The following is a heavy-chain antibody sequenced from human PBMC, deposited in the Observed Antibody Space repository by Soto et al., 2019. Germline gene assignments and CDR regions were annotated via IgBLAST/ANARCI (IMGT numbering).Heavy chain of an antibody. D-gene: IGHD4-17*01. CDR2: IYYSGST. CDR3: ARARDYGDYPSDY. Sequence: SETLSLTCTVSGGSISSSSYYWGWIRQPPGKGLEWIGSIYYSGSTYYNPSLKSRVTISVDTSKNQFSLKLSSVTAADTAVYYCARARDYGDYPSDYWGQGTLVTVSS. V-gene: IGHV4-39*07. CDR1: GGSISSSSYY. J-gene: IGHJ4*02.